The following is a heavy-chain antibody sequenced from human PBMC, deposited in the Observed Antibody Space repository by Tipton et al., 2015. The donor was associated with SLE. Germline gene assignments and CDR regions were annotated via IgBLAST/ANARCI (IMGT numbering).Heavy chain of an antibody. D-gene: IGHD2-2*01. Sequence: SLRLSCAASGFSLTPFWMAWVRQTPAKGLEWVANIKGDATKKNYLDSVKGRFTISRDNARNSLFLEMSDLRADDTAVYYCARDTSPFVNAWVDAFDLWGQGTTVSVSS. CDR3: ARDTSPFVNAWVDAFDL. J-gene: IGHJ3*01. CDR1: GFSLTPFW. CDR2: IKGDATKK. V-gene: IGHV3-7*01.